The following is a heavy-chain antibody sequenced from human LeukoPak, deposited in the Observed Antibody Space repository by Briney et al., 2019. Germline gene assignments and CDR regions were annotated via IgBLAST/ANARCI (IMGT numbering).Heavy chain of an antibody. CDR3: ARITLTYGLDY. Sequence: SETLSLTCAVSGGSISSGYSWTWIRQPPGKGLEWIGYSYHRGNTYYNPSLKSRVTISVDGSKNQFSLKLSSVTAADTAVYYCARITLTYGLDYWGQGTLVTVSS. CDR1: GGSISSGYS. CDR2: SYHRGNT. V-gene: IGHV4-30-2*01. J-gene: IGHJ4*02. D-gene: IGHD3-10*01.